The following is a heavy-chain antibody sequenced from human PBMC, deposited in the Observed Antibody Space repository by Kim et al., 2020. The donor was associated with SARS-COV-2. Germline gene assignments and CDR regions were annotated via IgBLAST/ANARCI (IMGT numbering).Heavy chain of an antibody. CDR1: GYTFTSYD. CDR3: AKGPRGVFGVVVVAATGNFDY. CDR2: MNPNSGNT. D-gene: IGHD2-15*01. Sequence: ASVKVSCKASGYTFTSYDINWVRQATGQGLEWMGWMNPNSGNTGYAQKFQGRVTMTRNTSISTAYMELSSLRSEDTAVYYCAKGPRGVFGVVVVAATGNFDYWGQGTLVTVSS. V-gene: IGHV1-8*01. J-gene: IGHJ4*02.